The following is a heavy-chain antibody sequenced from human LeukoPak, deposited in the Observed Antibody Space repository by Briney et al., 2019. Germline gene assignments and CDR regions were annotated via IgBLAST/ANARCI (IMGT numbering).Heavy chain of an antibody. D-gene: IGHD1-26*01. J-gene: IGHJ3*02. CDR2: IIPIFGTA. CDR3: ARDGTKNDAFDI. Sequence: GASVKVSCKASGGTFSSYAISWVRQAPGQGLEWMGGIIPIFGTANYAQKFQGRVTITADESTSTAYMELSSLRSEDTAVYYCARDGTKNDAFDIWGQGTMVTVSS. CDR1: GGTFSSYA. V-gene: IGHV1-69*13.